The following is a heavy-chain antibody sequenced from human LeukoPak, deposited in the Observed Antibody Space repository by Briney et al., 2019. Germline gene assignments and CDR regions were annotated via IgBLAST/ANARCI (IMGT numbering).Heavy chain of an antibody. V-gene: IGHV3-23*01. CDR1: GFTFRTYG. J-gene: IGHJ4*02. Sequence: GGTLRLSCVASGFTFRTYGMNWVRQAPGKGLEWVSSISDGGTTYYADSVKGRFTVSRDNFKSTLYLQMNSLRVEDTAVYYCAKDRYGYVSGPEYWGQGTLVTVSS. D-gene: IGHD3-10*01. CDR3: AKDRYGYVSGPEY. CDR2: ISDGGTT.